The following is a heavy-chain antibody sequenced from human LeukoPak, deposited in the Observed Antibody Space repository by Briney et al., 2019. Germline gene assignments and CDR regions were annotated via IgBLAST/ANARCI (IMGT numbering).Heavy chain of an antibody. CDR2: ISGSGDST. Sequence: GGSLRLSCAASGFTFSSYGMTWVRQAPGKGLEWVSGISGSGDSTYYADSVKGRFTISRDNYKNTLYLQMNSLRAEDTAVYYCAKDRGSYFDYWGQGTLVTVSS. J-gene: IGHJ4*02. D-gene: IGHD1-26*01. CDR1: GFTFSSYG. CDR3: AKDRGSYFDY. V-gene: IGHV3-23*01.